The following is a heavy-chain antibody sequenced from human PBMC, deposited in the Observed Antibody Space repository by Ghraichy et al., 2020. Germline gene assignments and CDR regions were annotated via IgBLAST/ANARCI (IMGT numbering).Heavy chain of an antibody. CDR2: IYSGGRT. CDR1: GFTVSSNY. D-gene: IGHD3-22*01. CDR3: ARGYYDTSGYFGGNY. Sequence: GGSLRLSCAASGFTVSSNYMSWVRQAPGKGLEWVSVIYSGGRTYYADSVKGRFNISRDNSKNTLYLQMNSLRAEDTAVYYCARGYYDTSGYFGGNYWGLGTLVTVSS. J-gene: IGHJ4*02. V-gene: IGHV3-53*01.